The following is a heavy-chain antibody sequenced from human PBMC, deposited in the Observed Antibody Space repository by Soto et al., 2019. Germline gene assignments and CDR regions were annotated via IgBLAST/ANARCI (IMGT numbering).Heavy chain of an antibody. D-gene: IGHD6-13*01. CDR2: IYWDDDK. CDR1: GFSLSTGGVG. J-gene: IGHJ3*01. V-gene: IGHV2-5*02. Sequence: QITLKESGPTLVQPTQTLTLTCTFSGFSLSTGGVGVGWIRQPPGKALECLPLIYWDDDKHYSPSLKSRLTITKDTSKSQVVLTMTIMDPVDTATYYCARAYSSSWYVSNAFDVWGQGTMVTVSS. CDR3: ARAYSSSWYVSNAFDV.